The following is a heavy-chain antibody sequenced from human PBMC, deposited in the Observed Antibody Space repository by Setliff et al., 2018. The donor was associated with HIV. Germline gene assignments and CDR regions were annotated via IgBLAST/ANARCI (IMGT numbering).Heavy chain of an antibody. CDR1: GGSMSNYY. V-gene: IGHV4-59*01. Sequence: SETLSLTCTVSGGSMSNYYWSWIRQPPGKRLEWIASIQYSDSSHYNPSLQSQVTISVDTSTKQFSLYLSSVNETDTAVYYCARSGYTSGFYWVFGAFGVWGQGKLVTVSS. J-gene: IGHJ3*01. D-gene: IGHD3-22*01. CDR3: ARSGYTSGFYWVFGAFGV. CDR2: IQYSDSS.